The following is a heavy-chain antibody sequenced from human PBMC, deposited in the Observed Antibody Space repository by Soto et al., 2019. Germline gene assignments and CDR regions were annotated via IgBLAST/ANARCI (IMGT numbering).Heavy chain of an antibody. D-gene: IGHD3-10*01. J-gene: IGHJ4*02. CDR2: IDPSDSYT. CDR3: VRHGKGTPYYFDY. CDR1: GYRFISYW. Sequence: EVQLVQSAAEVKEPGESLRISCKGSGYRFISYWISWVRQMPGKGLEWMGRIDPSDSYTTYSPSFQGHVTISIDKSTSTAYLQLRSLEASDNAKYYCVRHGKGTPYYFDYWGQGILVTVSS. V-gene: IGHV5-10-1*03.